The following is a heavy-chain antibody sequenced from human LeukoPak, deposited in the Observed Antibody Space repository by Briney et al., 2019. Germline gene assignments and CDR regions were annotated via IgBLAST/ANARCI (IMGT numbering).Heavy chain of an antibody. D-gene: IGHD5-18*01. CDR1: GFTFRDYW. Sequence: QPGGSLRLSCTASGFTFRDYWMHWVRQAPGKGLVWVSRINSDGSRTNYADCVKGRFTISRDNAKNTVFLQMNSLRAEDAAVYYCARVITGSTYGQFDYWGQGALATVSS. CDR2: INSDGSRT. V-gene: IGHV3-74*01. J-gene: IGHJ4*02. CDR3: ARVITGSTYGQFDY.